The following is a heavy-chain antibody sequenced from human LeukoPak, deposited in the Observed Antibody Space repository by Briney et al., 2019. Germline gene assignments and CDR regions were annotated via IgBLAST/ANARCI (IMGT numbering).Heavy chain of an antibody. CDR2: ISGSDYRT. V-gene: IGHV3-23*01. D-gene: IGHD1-26*01. CDR1: GFTFSSYA. J-gene: IGHJ5*02. CDR3: AKESGGYYPYNWFDP. Sequence: GGSLRLSCAASGFTFSSYAMTWVRQAPGKGLEWVSSISGSDYRTYYAGSVKGRFTISRDNPKNTLFLQLNSLRAEDTAIYYCAKESGGYYPYNWFDPWGQGTLVTVSS.